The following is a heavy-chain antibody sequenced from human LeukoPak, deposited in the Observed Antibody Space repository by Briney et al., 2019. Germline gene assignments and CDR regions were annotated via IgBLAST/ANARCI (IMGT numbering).Heavy chain of an antibody. CDR1: GGSISSYY. J-gene: IGHJ4*02. CDR2: IYTSGTT. D-gene: IGHD6-13*01. V-gene: IGHV4-4*09. Sequence: PSETLSLTCTVSGGSISSYYWSWIRQPPGKGLEWIGYIYTSGTTNYNPSLKSCLSISVDTSTNQLSLKLNSVTAADTAVYYCARGYGSSSPFAYWGQGTLVTVSS. CDR3: ARGYGSSSPFAY.